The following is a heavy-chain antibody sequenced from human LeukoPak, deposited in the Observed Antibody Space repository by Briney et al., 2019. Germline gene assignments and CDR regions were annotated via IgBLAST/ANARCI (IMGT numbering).Heavy chain of an antibody. Sequence: GASVKVSCKASGGTFSSYAISWVRQAPGQGLEWMGWISAYNGNTNYAQKLQGRVTMTTDTSTSTAYMELRSLRSDDTAVYYCARVSSGWFPIDYWGQGTLVTVSS. CDR2: ISAYNGNT. J-gene: IGHJ4*02. D-gene: IGHD6-19*01. V-gene: IGHV1-18*01. CDR1: GGTFSSYA. CDR3: ARVSSGWFPIDY.